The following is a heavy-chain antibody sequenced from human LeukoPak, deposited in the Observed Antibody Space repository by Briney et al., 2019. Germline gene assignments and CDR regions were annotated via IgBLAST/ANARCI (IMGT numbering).Heavy chain of an antibody. Sequence: GGSLRLSCAASGFTFSSYGMHWVRQAPGKGLEWVAFIRYDGSNKYYADSVKGRFTISRDNSKNTLYLQMNSLRAEDTAVYYCAKDGIKYCSGTSCYFPDYWGQGTLVTVSS. CDR1: GFTFSSYG. CDR3: AKDGIKYCSGTSCYFPDY. CDR2: IRYDGSNK. D-gene: IGHD2-2*01. J-gene: IGHJ4*02. V-gene: IGHV3-30*02.